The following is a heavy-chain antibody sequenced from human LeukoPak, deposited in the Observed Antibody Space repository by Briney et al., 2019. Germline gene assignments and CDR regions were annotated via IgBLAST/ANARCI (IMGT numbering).Heavy chain of an antibody. J-gene: IGHJ4*02. CDR1: GYSFTSHY. D-gene: IGHD6-6*01. Sequence: ASVKVSCKASGYSFTSHYMHWVRQAPGQGLEWMGGIIPIFGTANYAQKFQGRVTITADKSTSTAYMELSSLRSEDTAVYYCRVYSSSYYFDYWGQGTLVTVSS. V-gene: IGHV1-69*06. CDR2: IIPIFGTA. CDR3: RVYSSSYYFDY.